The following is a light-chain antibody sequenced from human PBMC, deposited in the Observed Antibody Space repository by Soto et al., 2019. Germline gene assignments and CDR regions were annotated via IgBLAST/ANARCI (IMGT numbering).Light chain of an antibody. CDR1: ENIGAT. J-gene: IGKJ4*01. V-gene: IGKV3-15*01. CDR3: QQFHNCPPLT. CDR2: GAS. Sequence: EIVMTQSPATLSVSPGERATLSCRASENIGATLAWYQQKPGQAPRLLFYGASTRATGTPARFSGSGFGTEFTLTISSLQSEDFAVYYCQQFHNCPPLTVGGGTKVEI.